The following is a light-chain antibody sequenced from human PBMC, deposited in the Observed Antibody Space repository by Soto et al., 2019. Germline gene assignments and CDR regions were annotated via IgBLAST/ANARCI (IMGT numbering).Light chain of an antibody. Sequence: EVVLTQSPGTLSLSPGERATLSCRASQSIINNYLAWYQQRPGQAPRLLIYGSSDRATGIPGRFSGSGSGTEFTVTISRLEPENLAVDSWHQWGRSPQYSCGQGTKVEI. V-gene: IGKV3-20*01. CDR1: QSIINNY. CDR3: HQWGRSPQYS. CDR2: GSS. J-gene: IGKJ2*03.